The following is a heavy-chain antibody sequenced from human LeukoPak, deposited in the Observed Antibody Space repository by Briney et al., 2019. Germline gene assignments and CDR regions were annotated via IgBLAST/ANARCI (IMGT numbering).Heavy chain of an antibody. J-gene: IGHJ6*03. CDR3: ARVRGGYYMDV. D-gene: IGHD3-10*01. CDR2: ITTSSSLI. Sequence: GGSLRLSCAAYGFAFSSYSMNWVRQAPGKGLEWVSFITTSSSLIYQADSVKGRFIISRDNAKNSLYLQMNSLRAEDTAVYYCARVRGGYYMDVWGKGTTVTVSS. CDR1: GFAFSSYS. V-gene: IGHV3-48*04.